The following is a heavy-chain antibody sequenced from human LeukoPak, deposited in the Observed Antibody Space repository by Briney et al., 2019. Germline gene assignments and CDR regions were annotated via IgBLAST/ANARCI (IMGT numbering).Heavy chain of an antibody. CDR3: ARAGPLDGDYGNTLPFDY. CDR1: GFTVSSNY. D-gene: IGHD4-17*01. V-gene: IGHV3-66*01. CDR2: IYSGGST. Sequence: PGGSLRLSCAASGFTVSSNYMSWVRQAPGKGLEWVSVIYSGGSTYYADSVKGRFTISRDNSKNTLYLQMNSLRAEDTAGYYCARAGPLDGDYGNTLPFDYWGQGTLVTVSS. J-gene: IGHJ4*02.